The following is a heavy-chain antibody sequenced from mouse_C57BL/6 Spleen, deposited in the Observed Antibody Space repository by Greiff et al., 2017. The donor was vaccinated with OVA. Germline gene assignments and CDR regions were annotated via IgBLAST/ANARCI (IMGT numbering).Heavy chain of an antibody. CDR1: GYTFTSYW. J-gene: IGHJ3*01. CDR2: IHPTSGST. CDR3: AREGLFPAWFAY. V-gene: IGHV1-64*01. D-gene: IGHD1-1*02. Sequence: QVQLQRPGAELVKPGASVKLSCKASGYTFTSYWMHWVKQRPGQGLEWIGMIHPTSGSTNYNEKFKSKATLTVDKSSSTAYMQLSSLTSEDSAVYDCAREGLFPAWFAYWGQGTLVTVSA.